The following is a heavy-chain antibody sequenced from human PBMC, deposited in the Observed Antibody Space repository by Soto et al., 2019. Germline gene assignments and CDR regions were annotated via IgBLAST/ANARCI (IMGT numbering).Heavy chain of an antibody. CDR1: GFTFSSYS. J-gene: IGHJ6*02. D-gene: IGHD2-15*01. CDR3: ARDHRYCSGSSCRPYYYYYGMDV. V-gene: IGHV3-21*01. Sequence: PXVCLRLSCAACGFTFSSYSMNWVRQAPGRGLEWVAAISGTSDYIYYADSVKGRFTISRDNAKTSLYIQMNSLRAEDTAVYYCARDHRYCSGSSCRPYYYYYGMDVCGQGTTVTVSS. CDR2: ISGTSDYI.